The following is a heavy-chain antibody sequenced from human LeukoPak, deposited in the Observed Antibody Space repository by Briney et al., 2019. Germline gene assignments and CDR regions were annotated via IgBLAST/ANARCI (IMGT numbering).Heavy chain of an antibody. J-gene: IGHJ4*02. CDR3: ARDPASRGIAVAFFDY. D-gene: IGHD6-19*01. V-gene: IGHV3-7*01. CDR1: GFTFSSYW. CDR2: IKQDGSEK. Sequence: GGSLRLSCAASGFTFSSYWMSWVRQAPGKGLEWVANIKQDGSEKYYVDSVKGRFTISRDNAKNSLYLQMNSLRAEDTAVYYCARDPASRGIAVAFFDYWGQGTLVTVSS.